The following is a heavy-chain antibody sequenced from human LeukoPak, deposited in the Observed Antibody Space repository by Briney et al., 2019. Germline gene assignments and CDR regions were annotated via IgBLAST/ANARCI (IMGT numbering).Heavy chain of an antibody. CDR3: ASPYTVTDAFDI. D-gene: IGHD4-17*01. Sequence: PGGSLRLSCAASGFTFSSYAMHWDRQAPGKGLEWVAVISYDGSNKYYADSVKGRFTISRDNSKNTLYLQMNSLRAEDTAVYYCASPYTVTDAFDIWGQGTMVTVSS. CDR2: ISYDGSNK. J-gene: IGHJ3*02. V-gene: IGHV3-30-3*01. CDR1: GFTFSSYA.